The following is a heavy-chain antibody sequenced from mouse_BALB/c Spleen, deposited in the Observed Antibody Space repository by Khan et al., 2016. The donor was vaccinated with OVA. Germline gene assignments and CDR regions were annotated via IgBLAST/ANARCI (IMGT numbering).Heavy chain of an antibody. V-gene: IGHV2-9*02. CDR1: GFSLTSYG. CDR2: IWAGGST. CDR3: ARLEDI. D-gene: IGHD1-3*01. Sequence: VKLEESGPGLVAPSQSLSITCTVSGFSLTSYGVPWVRPPPGTGLEWLGVIWAGGSTPYNSALMSRLSISKHNSKSQVFLKMNSLQTDDTAMYYCARLEDIWGQGTTRTVAS. J-gene: IGHJ2*01.